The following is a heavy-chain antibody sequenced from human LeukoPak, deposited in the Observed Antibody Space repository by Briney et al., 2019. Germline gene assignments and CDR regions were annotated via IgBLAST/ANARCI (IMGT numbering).Heavy chain of an antibody. Sequence: GASVKVSCKASGYLFTSFGISWVRQAPGQGLEWMGWISAYNGNTNYAQKLQGRVTMTTDTSTRTAYMDLNSLMSDDPAVYYCARDSPYTTSSLGFDYWGQGTLVTVSS. CDR2: ISAYNGNT. J-gene: IGHJ4*02. V-gene: IGHV1-18*01. D-gene: IGHD6-13*01. CDR3: ARDSPYTTSSLGFDY. CDR1: GYLFTSFG.